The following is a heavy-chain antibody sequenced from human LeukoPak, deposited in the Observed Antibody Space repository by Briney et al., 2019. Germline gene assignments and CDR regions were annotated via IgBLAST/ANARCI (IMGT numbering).Heavy chain of an antibody. V-gene: IGHV3-30*02. CDR2: IRYDGSDK. Sequence: GGSLRLSCAVSGFTFSNYGMHWVRQAPGKGLEWVAFIRYDGSDKYYADSVKGRFTISRDNSKNTLYLQMSSLRAEDTALYYCAQYSYGDFWGQGTLVTASS. D-gene: IGHD3-16*01. CDR3: AQYSYGDF. J-gene: IGHJ4*02. CDR1: GFTFSNYG.